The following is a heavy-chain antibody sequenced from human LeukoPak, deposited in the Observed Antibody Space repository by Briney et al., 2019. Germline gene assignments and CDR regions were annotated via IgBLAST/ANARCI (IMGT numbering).Heavy chain of an antibody. CDR3: AREYSGTSYGMDV. V-gene: IGHV3-23*01. D-gene: IGHD1-26*01. J-gene: IGHJ6*02. CDR1: GFTFSNYA. CDR2: ISGGGGST. Sequence: PGGSLRLSCAASGFTFSNYAMGWVRQTPGRGLEWVSSISGGGGSTYYADSVKGRFTISRDNSKNMLYLQMNTLRVEDMALYYCAREYSGTSYGMDVWGQGTTVTVSS.